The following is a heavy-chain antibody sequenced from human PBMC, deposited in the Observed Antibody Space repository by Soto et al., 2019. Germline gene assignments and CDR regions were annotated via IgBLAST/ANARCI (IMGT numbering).Heavy chain of an antibody. J-gene: IGHJ6*02. CDR2: INAGNGNT. CDR3: ASCRTAPKDYYGMDV. D-gene: IGHD5-18*01. V-gene: IGHV1-3*01. Sequence: GASVKVYCKASGGTLSSYTISWVRQTPGQRLEWMGWINAGNGNTKYSQKFQGRVTITRDTSASTAYMELSSLRSEDTAVYYCASCRTAPKDYYGMDVWGQGTTVTVSS. CDR1: GGTLSSYT.